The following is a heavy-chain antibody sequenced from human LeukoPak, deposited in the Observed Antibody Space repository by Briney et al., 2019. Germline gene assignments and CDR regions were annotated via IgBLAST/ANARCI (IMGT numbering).Heavy chain of an antibody. CDR3: ARRIVGGHLGDY. J-gene: IGHJ4*02. CDR1: GYTFSNYG. D-gene: IGHD1-26*01. Sequence: GASVKVSCKAPGYTFSNYGMSWVRQAPGQGLEWMGWISAKNGNIDYAQKLQGRVTMTVDTSTSTAYMELRSLRSDDTAVYYCARRIVGGHLGDYWGQGTLVTVSS. CDR2: ISAKNGNI. V-gene: IGHV1-18*01.